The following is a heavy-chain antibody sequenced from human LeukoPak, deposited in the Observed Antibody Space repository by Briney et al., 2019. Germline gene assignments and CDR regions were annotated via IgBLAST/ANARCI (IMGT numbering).Heavy chain of an antibody. CDR3: AREDSGSYYNDY. CDR2: INTDGSST. D-gene: IGHD1-26*01. CDR1: GFTFSSYW. V-gene: IGHV3-74*01. J-gene: IGHJ4*02. Sequence: SGGSLRLSCAASGFTFSSYWMHRVRQAPGKGLVWVSRINTDGSSTSYADSVKGRFTISRDNAKNTLYLQMNSLRAEDTAVYYCAREDSGSYYNDYWGQGTLVTVSS.